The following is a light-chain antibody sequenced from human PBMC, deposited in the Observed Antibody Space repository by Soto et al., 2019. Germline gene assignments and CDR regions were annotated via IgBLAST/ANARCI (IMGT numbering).Light chain of an antibody. V-gene: IGKV3-15*01. CDR3: QQRDDLYT. CDR2: GAS. J-gene: IGKJ2*01. CDR1: QTIGND. Sequence: EIVMTQSPATLSVSPGERATLSCRASQTIGNDLGWYQQKPGRPPRLLIYGASTRATGIPGRFSGSGSGTEFTLTISSLQSEDFAVYFCQQRDDLYTFGQGTKLQIK.